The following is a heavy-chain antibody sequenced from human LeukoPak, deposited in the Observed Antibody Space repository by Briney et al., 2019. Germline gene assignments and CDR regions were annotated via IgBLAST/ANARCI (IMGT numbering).Heavy chain of an antibody. CDR3: ARESTYYDFWSGTYYXYMDX. CDR2: IYTSGST. Sequence: SETLSLTCTVSGGSISSYYWSWIRQPAGKGLEWIGRIYTSGSTNYNPSLKSRVTMSVDTSKNQFSLKLSSVTAADTAVYYCARESTYYDFWSGTYYXYMDXXXKGXTVT. J-gene: IGHJ6*03. D-gene: IGHD3-3*01. CDR1: GGSISSYY. V-gene: IGHV4-4*07.